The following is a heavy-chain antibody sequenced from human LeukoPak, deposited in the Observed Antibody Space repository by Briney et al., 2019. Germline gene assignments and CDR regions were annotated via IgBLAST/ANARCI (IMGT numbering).Heavy chain of an antibody. CDR1: GYTFTSYG. CDR2: ISAYDGNT. D-gene: IGHD3-22*01. V-gene: IGHV1-18*01. Sequence: GASVKVSCKASGYTFTSYGISWVRQAPGQGLEWMGWISAYDGNTNYAQKLQGRVTMTTDTSTSTAYMEPRSLRSDDTAVYYCARDRRNYDSSEVDYWGQGTLVTVSS. J-gene: IGHJ4*02. CDR3: ARDRRNYDSSEVDY.